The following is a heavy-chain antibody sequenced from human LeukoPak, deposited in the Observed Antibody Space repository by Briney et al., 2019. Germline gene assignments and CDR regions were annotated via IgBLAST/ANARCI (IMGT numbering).Heavy chain of an antibody. D-gene: IGHD2-2*01. CDR2: IIPIFGTA. CDR1: GGTFSSYA. V-gene: IGHV1-69*05. J-gene: IGHJ4*02. Sequence: SVKVSCKASGGTFSSYAISWVRQAPGQGLEWMGGIIPIFGTANYAQKFQGRVTITTDESTSTAYMELSSLRSEGTAVYYCARAGSCSSTSCIFDYWGQGTLVTVSS. CDR3: ARAGSCSSTSCIFDY.